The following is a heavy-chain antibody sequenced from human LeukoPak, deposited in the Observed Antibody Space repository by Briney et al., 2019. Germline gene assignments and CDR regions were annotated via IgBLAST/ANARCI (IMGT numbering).Heavy chain of an antibody. CDR1: GFTFSSHG. J-gene: IGHJ4*02. D-gene: IGHD4-17*01. Sequence: PGGSLRLSCSASGFTFSSHGMCWVRQAPGRGLEWVSSISIGGDTTYSDSVKGRFTISRDNSKNTQYLQLDSLRAEDTAIYYCAKEIRPNDCWGQGTLVTVSS. CDR2: ISIGGDTT. CDR3: AKEIRPNDC. V-gene: IGHV3-23*01.